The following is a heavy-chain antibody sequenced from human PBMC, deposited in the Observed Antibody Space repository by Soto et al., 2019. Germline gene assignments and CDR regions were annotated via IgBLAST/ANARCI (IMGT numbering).Heavy chain of an antibody. V-gene: IGHV5-51*01. D-gene: IGHD3-10*01. CDR2: IYPGDSDT. J-gene: IGHJ4*02. CDR1: GYSFSIYW. Sequence: GESLKISCKGSGYSFSIYWIGWVRQLPGKGLEWMGIIYPGDSDTRYSPSFQGQVTISADKSITTAYLQWGSLKASDTAIYYCARRSATGGYFDYWGQGTLVTVSS. CDR3: ARRSATGGYFDY.